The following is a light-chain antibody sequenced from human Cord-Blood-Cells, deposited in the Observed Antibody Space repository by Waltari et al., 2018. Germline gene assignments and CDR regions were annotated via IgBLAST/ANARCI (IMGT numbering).Light chain of an antibody. CDR3: QQYYSTPP. V-gene: IGKV4-1*01. CDR1: QSVLYSSNNKNY. Sequence: DIVMTQSPDSLAVSLGERATINCKSSQSVLYSSNNKNYLAWYQQKPGQPPKLLIYWASTRGSGVPDRFSGSGSGTDFTLTISSLQAEDVAVYYCQQYYSTPPFGQGTKVEIK. CDR2: WAS. J-gene: IGKJ1*01.